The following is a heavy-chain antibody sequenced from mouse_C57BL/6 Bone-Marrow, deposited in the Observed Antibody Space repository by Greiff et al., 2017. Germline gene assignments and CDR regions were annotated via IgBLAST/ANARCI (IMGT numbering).Heavy chain of an antibody. CDR3: ARSKNWDSWFAY. V-gene: IGHV1-54*01. Sequence: QVQLQQSGAELVRPGTSVKVSCKASGYAFTNYLIEWVKQRPGQGLEWIGVIIPGRGGTNYNEKFKGKATLTADKSSSTAYMQLSSLTSEDSAVYFCARSKNWDSWFAYWGQGTLVTVSA. J-gene: IGHJ3*01. CDR2: IIPGRGGT. CDR1: GYAFTNYL. D-gene: IGHD4-1*01.